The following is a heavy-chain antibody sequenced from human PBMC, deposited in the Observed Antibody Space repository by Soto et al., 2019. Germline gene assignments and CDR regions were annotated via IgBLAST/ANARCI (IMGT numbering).Heavy chain of an antibody. D-gene: IGHD2-2*01. CDR1: GGPFSNYA. J-gene: IGHJ5*02. CDR2: IIPFFGKA. V-gene: IGHV1-69*06. Sequence: QVKLVQSGAEVKKPGSSVKVSCKASGGPFSNYAINWVRQAPGLGLEWMGGIIPFFGKADFAQRFQGTVTITADKSTNSADMELSRLRSDDTAVYYCARSALPAAINNWFDPWGQGTLVTVSS. CDR3: ARSALPAAINNWFDP.